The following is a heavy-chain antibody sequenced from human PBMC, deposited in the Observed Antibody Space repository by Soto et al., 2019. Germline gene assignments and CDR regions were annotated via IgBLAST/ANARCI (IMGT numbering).Heavy chain of an antibody. J-gene: IGHJ3*02. V-gene: IGHV3-30-3*01. CDR3: ARGQKSIQIWLQQAFDI. D-gene: IGHD5-18*01. CDR1: GFTFSSYA. Sequence: PGGSLRLSCAASGFTFSSYAMHWVRQAPGKGLEWVAVISYDGSNKYYADSVKGRFTISRDNSKNTLYLQMNSLRAEDTAVYYCARGQKSIQIWLQQAFDIWGQGTMVTVSS. CDR2: ISYDGSNK.